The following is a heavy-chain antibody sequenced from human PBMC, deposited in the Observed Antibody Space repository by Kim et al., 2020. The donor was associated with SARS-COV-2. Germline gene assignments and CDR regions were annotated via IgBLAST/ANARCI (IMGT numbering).Heavy chain of an antibody. V-gene: IGHV4-4*02. CDR1: GGSISSSNW. CDR3: ARRARPPVVAATPKLVAGAFDI. J-gene: IGHJ3*02. Sequence: SETLSLTCAVSGGSISSSNWWSWVRQPPGKGLEWIGEIYHSGSTNYNPSLKSRVTISVDKSKNQFSLKLSSVTAADTAVYYCARRARPPVVAATPKLVAGAFDIWGQGTMVTVSS. D-gene: IGHD2-15*01. CDR2: IYHSGST.